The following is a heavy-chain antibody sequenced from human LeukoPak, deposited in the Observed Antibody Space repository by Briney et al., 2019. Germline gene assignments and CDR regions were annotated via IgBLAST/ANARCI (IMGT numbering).Heavy chain of an antibody. V-gene: IGHV3-7*01. CDR2: IKQDGSET. Sequence: PGGSLRLSCAASGFTFSTYWMSWVRQAPGKGLEWVANIKQDGSETYYVDSVKGRFTISRDNAKNSLFLQMNSLTDEDAAVYYCARDNYASGSHSPWGQGTLVTVSS. CDR1: GFTFSTYW. J-gene: IGHJ5*02. D-gene: IGHD3-10*01. CDR3: ARDNYASGSHSP.